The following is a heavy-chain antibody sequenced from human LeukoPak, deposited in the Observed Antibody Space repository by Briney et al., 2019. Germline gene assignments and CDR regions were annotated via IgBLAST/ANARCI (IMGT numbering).Heavy chain of an antibody. CDR1: GFTFSSYH. CDR3: AKDRSSDGSGTYDANQEPNDY. V-gene: IGHV3-30*18. Sequence: PGTSLRLSCATSGFTFSSYHMDWVRQAPGKGLEWVITISSDGGQKNYADSVKGRFTISRDNSKNTLYLQMNSLRAEDTAVYYCAKDRSSDGSGTYDANQEPNDYWGQGTLVTVSS. J-gene: IGHJ4*02. CDR2: ISSDGGQK. D-gene: IGHD3-10*01.